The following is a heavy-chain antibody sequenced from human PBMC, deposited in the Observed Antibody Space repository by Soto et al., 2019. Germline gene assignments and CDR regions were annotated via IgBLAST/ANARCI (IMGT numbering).Heavy chain of an antibody. CDR1: GFSFSSYS. V-gene: IGHV3-48*02. J-gene: IGHJ4*02. D-gene: IGHD1-1*01. CDR2: ISSSGVI. Sequence: GGSLRLSCAASGFSFSSYSMNWVRQAPGKGLEWVSFISSSGVIYYADSVKGRFSISRDNAKNSLSLQMFSLRDEDTAIYFCATDHFGSNSDALEYWGQGTPVTVYS. CDR3: ATDHFGSNSDALEY.